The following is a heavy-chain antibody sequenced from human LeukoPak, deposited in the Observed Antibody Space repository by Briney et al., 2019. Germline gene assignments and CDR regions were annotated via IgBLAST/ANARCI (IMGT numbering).Heavy chain of an antibody. Sequence: PSETLSLTCAVYGGSFSGYYWSWIRQPPGKGLEWIGEINHSGSTNYNPSLKSRVTISVDTSKNQFSLKLSSVTAADTAVYYCARDIVVVTAIGYFDYWGQGTLVTVSS. CDR1: GGSFSGYY. J-gene: IGHJ4*02. V-gene: IGHV4-34*01. CDR2: INHSGST. D-gene: IGHD2-21*02. CDR3: ARDIVVVTAIGYFDY.